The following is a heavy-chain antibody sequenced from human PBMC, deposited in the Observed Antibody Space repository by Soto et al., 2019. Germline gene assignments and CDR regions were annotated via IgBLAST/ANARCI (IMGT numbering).Heavy chain of an antibody. D-gene: IGHD6-13*01. CDR3: AKDSNRYSSSWDDAFDI. Sequence: EVQLLESGGGLVQPGGSLRLSCAASGFTFSSYVMSWVRQAPGKGLEWVSAISGSGGSTYYADSVKGRFTISRDNSKNTLYLQMNSLRAEDTAVYYCAKDSNRYSSSWDDAFDIWGQGTMVTVSS. CDR2: ISGSGGST. V-gene: IGHV3-23*01. CDR1: GFTFSSYV. J-gene: IGHJ3*02.